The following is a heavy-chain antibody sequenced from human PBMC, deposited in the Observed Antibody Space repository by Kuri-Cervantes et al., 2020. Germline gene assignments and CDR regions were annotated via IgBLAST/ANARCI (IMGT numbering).Heavy chain of an antibody. CDR1: GFTFSSYW. D-gene: IGHD4-17*01. CDR2: IKQDGSEK. V-gene: IGHV3-7*01. Sequence: GESLKISCAASGFTFSSYWMSWVRQAPGKGLEWVANIKQDGSEKYYVDSVKGRFTISRDNAKNSLYLQMNSLRAEDTAVYYCARDGATVTTTYYYGMDVWGQGTTVTVSS. J-gene: IGHJ6*02. CDR3: ARDGATVTTTYYYGMDV.